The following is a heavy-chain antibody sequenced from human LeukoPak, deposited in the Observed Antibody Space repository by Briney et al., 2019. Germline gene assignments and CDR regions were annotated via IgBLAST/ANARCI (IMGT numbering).Heavy chain of an antibody. J-gene: IGHJ3*02. CDR2: IYHSGST. CDR3: AREVYDSSGNAFDI. Sequence: SETLSLTCTVSGGSISTYYWSWVRQPPGKGQEWIGEIYHSGSTNYNPSLKSRVTISVDKSKNQFSLKLSSVTAADTAVYYCAREVYDSSGNAFDIWGQGTMVTVSS. D-gene: IGHD3-22*01. CDR1: GGSISTYY. V-gene: IGHV4-59*12.